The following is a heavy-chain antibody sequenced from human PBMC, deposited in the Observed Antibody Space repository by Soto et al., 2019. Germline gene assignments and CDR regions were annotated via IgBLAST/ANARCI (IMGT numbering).Heavy chain of an antibody. V-gene: IGHV3-64*01. CDR3: ASLNPIAAACDY. J-gene: IGHJ4*02. D-gene: IGHD6-13*01. CDR1: GFTFSSYA. CDR2: ISSNGGST. Sequence: EVQLVESGGGLVQPGGSLRLSCAASGFTFSSYAMHWVRQAPGKGLEYISAISSNGGSTHYANSVKGRSTISRDNSKNTLYLQMGSLRAEDMAVYYCASLNPIAAACDYWGQGTLVTVSS.